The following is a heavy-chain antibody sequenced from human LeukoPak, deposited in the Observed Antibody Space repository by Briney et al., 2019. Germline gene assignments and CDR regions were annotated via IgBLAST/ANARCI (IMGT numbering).Heavy chain of an antibody. V-gene: IGHV2-5*02. Sequence: SGPTLVKPTQTLTLTCTFSGFSLSSSGVGVNWIRQPPGQVLEWLALIYWDDDKRYSPSLSSRLTITKDTSKNQVVLTMTNMDPVDTATYYCAHSAMVREMDYGMDVWGKGTTVIVSS. CDR3: AHSAMVREMDYGMDV. CDR1: GFSLSSSGVG. CDR2: IYWDDDK. D-gene: IGHD3-10*01. J-gene: IGHJ6*04.